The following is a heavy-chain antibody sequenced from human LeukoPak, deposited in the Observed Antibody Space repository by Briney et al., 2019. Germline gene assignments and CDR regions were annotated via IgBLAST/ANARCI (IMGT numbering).Heavy chain of an antibody. CDR1: GFTFDDYA. V-gene: IGHV3-9*01. J-gene: IGHJ1*01. CDR3: AKDVVGRDGYGVLFQH. CDR2: ISWNSGSI. D-gene: IGHD5-24*01. Sequence: GRSLRLSCAASGFTFDDYAMHWVRQAPGEGLEWVSGISWNSGSIGYADSVKGRFTISRDNAKNSLYLQMNSLRAEDTALYYCAKDVVGRDGYGVLFQHWGQGTLVTVSS.